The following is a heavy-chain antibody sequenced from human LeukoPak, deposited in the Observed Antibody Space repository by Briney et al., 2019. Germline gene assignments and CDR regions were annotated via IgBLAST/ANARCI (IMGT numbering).Heavy chain of an antibody. J-gene: IGHJ4*02. CDR2: INSDVSST. Sequence: GGSLRLSCAASGFTFSSYWMHWVRQAPGKGLVWVSRINSDVSSTNYADSVKGRFTISRDSAKNTLYLQMNSLRAEDTAVYYCARGGYTYGRDIDYWGQGTLVTVSS. V-gene: IGHV3-74*01. D-gene: IGHD5-18*01. CDR1: GFTFSSYW. CDR3: ARGGYTYGRDIDY.